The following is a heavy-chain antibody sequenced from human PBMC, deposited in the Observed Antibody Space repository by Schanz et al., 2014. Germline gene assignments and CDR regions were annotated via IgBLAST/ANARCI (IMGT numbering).Heavy chain of an antibody. J-gene: IGHJ4*02. V-gene: IGHV3-33*01. Sequence: QVQMVESGGGVVQFGRSLRLSCVASGFAFSVYGMHWVRQAPGKGPEWVAVIWSDGSTKYYADSEKGRFTISRDNSKNTLYLQMNSRRADDAAVYFCARAHGNNWYGKGLDYWGQGTQVTVSS. CDR2: IWSDGSTK. CDR3: ARAHGNNWYGKGLDY. D-gene: IGHD1-1*01. CDR1: GFAFSVYG.